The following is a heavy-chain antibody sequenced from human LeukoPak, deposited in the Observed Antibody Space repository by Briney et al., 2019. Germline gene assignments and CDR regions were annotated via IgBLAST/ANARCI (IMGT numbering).Heavy chain of an antibody. D-gene: IGHD3-16*01. CDR2: IPSGGTNT. CDR1: GFHFRTYN. CDR3: AKVSLLMTNDAFDI. J-gene: IGHJ3*02. V-gene: IGHV3-23*01. Sequence: QPGGSLRLSCVGSGFHFRTYNMNWVRQAPGKGLEWVSGIPSGGTNTYYADSVKGRFTISRDNTENTLYLQMDSLRPEDTAVYHCAKVSLLMTNDAFDIWGQGTMVTVSS.